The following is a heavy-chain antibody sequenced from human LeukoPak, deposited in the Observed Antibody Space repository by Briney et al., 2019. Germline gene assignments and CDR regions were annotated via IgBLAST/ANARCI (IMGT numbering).Heavy chain of an antibody. D-gene: IGHD3-10*02. CDR1: RFTFSSYD. J-gene: IGHJ6*04. CDR3: AELGITMIGGV. CDR2: ISSSGSTI. V-gene: IGHV3-48*03. Sequence: GGSLRLSCAASRFTFSSYDMSWVRQAPGKGLEWVSYISSSGSTIYYADSVKGRFTISRDNAKNSLYLQMNSLRAEDTAVYYCAELGITMIGGVWGKGTTVTVSS.